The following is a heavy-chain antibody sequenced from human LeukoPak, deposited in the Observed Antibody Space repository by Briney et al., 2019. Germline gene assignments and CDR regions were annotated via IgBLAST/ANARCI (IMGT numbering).Heavy chain of an antibody. Sequence: PGGSLRLSCAASGFTFSNYAMSWVRQAPGKGLEGVSAISGSGGSTYYADSVKGRFTISRDNSKNTLYLQMNSLRAEDTAVYYCAKDRGSYDDYWGQGNLVTVSS. CDR3: AKDRGSYDDY. CDR1: GFTFSNYA. J-gene: IGHJ4*02. D-gene: IGHD1-26*01. CDR2: ISGSGGST. V-gene: IGHV3-23*01.